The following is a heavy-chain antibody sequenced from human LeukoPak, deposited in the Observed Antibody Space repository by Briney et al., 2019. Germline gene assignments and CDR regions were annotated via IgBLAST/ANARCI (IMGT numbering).Heavy chain of an antibody. CDR3: ARWEYCSSTSCYTPFDY. CDR2: IIPIFGTA. Sequence: SVKVSCKASGGTFSSYAISWVRQAPGQGLEWMGGIIPIFGTANYAQKFQGRVTITADESTSTAYMELSSLRSEDTAVYYCARWEYCSSTSCYTPFDYWGQGTLVTVSA. D-gene: IGHD2-2*01. V-gene: IGHV1-69*13. J-gene: IGHJ4*02. CDR1: GGTFSSYA.